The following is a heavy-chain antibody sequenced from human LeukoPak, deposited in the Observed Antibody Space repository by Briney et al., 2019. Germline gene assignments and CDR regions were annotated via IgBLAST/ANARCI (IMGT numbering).Heavy chain of an antibody. CDR3: ARQGHSGYDLDY. V-gene: IGHV1-46*01. D-gene: IGHD5-12*01. Sequence: VASVKVSCKASGYTFTSYYMHWVRQAPGQGLEWMGIINPSGGSTSYAQKFQGRVTMTRDTSTSTVYMELSSLRSEDTVVYYCARQGHSGYDLDYWGQGTLVTVSS. CDR1: GYTFTSYY. CDR2: INPSGGST. J-gene: IGHJ4*02.